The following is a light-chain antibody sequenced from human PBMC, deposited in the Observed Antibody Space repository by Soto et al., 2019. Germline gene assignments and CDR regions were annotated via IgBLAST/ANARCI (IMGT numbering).Light chain of an antibody. V-gene: IGLV2-11*01. Sequence: QSALTQPRSVSGSPGQSVTISCTGTSSDVGGYNYVSWYRQHPDRAPKLMIYDVTKRPSGVPDRFSGSKSGNTASLTISGLQAEDEGDYYRCSYAGSYSVVFGGGTKLTVL. CDR3: CSYAGSYSVV. J-gene: IGLJ2*01. CDR2: DVT. CDR1: SSDVGGYNY.